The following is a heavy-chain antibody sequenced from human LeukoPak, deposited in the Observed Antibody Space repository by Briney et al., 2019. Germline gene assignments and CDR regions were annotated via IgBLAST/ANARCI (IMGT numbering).Heavy chain of an antibody. CDR3: ARAPIGNYGDYTPHLDY. V-gene: IGHV4-59*01. J-gene: IGHJ4*02. CDR1: GGSISSYY. CDR2: IYYSGST. D-gene: IGHD4-17*01. Sequence: SETLSLTCTVSGGSISSYYWSWIRQPPGKGLECIGHIYYSGSTNYNPSLKSRVTISVDTSKNQFSLKLSSVTAADTAVYYCARAPIGNYGDYTPHLDYWGQGTLVTVSS.